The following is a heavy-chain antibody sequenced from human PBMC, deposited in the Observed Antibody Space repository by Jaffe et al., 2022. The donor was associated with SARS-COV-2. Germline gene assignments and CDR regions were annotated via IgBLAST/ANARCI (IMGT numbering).Heavy chain of an antibody. CDR1: GFTFSSYG. D-gene: IGHD6-6*01. CDR2: ISYDGSNK. CDR3: AKTQSSSSSRYYYYGMDV. J-gene: IGHJ6*02. Sequence: QVQLVESGGGVVQPGRSLRLSCAASGFTFSSYGMHWVRQAPGKGLEWVAVISYDGSNKYYADSVKGRFTISRDNSKNTLYLQMNSLRAEDTAVYYCAKTQSSSSSRYYYYGMDVWGQGTTVTVSS. V-gene: IGHV3-30*18.